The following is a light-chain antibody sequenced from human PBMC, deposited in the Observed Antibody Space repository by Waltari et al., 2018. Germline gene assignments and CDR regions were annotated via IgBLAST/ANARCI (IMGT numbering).Light chain of an antibody. CDR2: GSC. Sequence: LFLTQTPGTLPLSPGERSTLSCTATQTVTSNSLAWYQQKPGQAPGLIFYGSCTRATGIPDRFSGRGSGTDFTLTLIRLEPEYFAVEYCENYGTSPRAFGQGTKV. V-gene: IGKV3-20*01. CDR3: ENYGTSPRA. J-gene: IGKJ1*01. CDR1: QTVTSNS.